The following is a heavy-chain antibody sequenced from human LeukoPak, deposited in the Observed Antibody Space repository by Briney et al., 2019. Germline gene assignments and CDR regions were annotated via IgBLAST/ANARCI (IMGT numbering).Heavy chain of an antibody. D-gene: IGHD2-21*02. J-gene: IGHJ1*01. CDR1: GFLVSDYS. Sequence: GGSLRLSCAASGFLVSDYSMNWVRQVPGKGLEWVSSISSVGSHIFYAESVRGRFTISRETAKNSVYLELNNLTDEDTAVYYCTGGYCGGDCYFQTFQVWGQGNLVIVS. CDR2: ISSVGSHI. CDR3: TGGYCGGDCYFQTFQV. V-gene: IGHV3-21*06.